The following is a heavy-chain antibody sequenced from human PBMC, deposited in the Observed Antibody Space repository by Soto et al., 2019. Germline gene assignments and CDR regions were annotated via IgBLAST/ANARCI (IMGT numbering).Heavy chain of an antibody. CDR2: ISSSSSYI. CDR1: GFTFSSYA. CDR3: ARVGHRYCTYVVCYTLRSFDY. J-gene: IGHJ4*02. Sequence: GGSLRLSCAASGFTFSSYAMSWVRQAPGKGLEWVSSISSSSSYIYYADSVKGRFTISRDNAKNSLYLQMNSLRAEDTAVYYCARVGHRYCTYVVCYTLRSFDYWGQGTLVTVSS. V-gene: IGHV3-21*01. D-gene: IGHD2-8*01.